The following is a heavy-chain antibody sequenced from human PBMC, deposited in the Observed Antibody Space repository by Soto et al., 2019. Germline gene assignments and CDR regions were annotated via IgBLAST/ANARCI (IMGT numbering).Heavy chain of an antibody. J-gene: IGHJ3*02. Sequence: GASVKVSCKASGYTFTSYDINWVRQATGQGLEWMGWMNPNSGNTGYAQKLQGRVTMTTNTSTSTAYMELSSLRSDDTAVYYCARDQEAVAVPGDAFDIWGQGTMVTVSS. CDR1: GYTFTSYD. V-gene: IGHV1-8*01. CDR3: ARDQEAVAVPGDAFDI. CDR2: MNPNSGNT. D-gene: IGHD6-19*01.